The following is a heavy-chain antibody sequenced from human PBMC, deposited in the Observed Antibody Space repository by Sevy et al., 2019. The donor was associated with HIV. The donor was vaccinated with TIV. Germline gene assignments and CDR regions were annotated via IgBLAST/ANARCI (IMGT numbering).Heavy chain of an antibody. J-gene: IGHJ4*02. CDR2: INSDGSST. D-gene: IGHD6-13*01. CDR1: GFTFSNYW. Sequence: GGSLRLSCAASGFTFSNYWMHWVRQAPGKGLVWISRINSDGSSTSYADSVKGRFTISRDNAKNTLYLQMNSPRPEDTAVYYCARVPGAVIAAGPYHFDYWGQGTLVTVSS. V-gene: IGHV3-74*01. CDR3: ARVPGAVIAAGPYHFDY.